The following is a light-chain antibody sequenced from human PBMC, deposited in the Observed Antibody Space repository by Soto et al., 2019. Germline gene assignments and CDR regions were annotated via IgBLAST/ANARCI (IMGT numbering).Light chain of an antibody. V-gene: IGKV3D-15*01. CDR3: QQYHNWVT. Sequence: EIVMTQSPGTLSVSPGERATLSCGASQSVSSNLAWYQQKPGQAPRLLIYGASTRATGIPARFSGSGSGTDCTLTISSLQSEDFAVYYCQQYHNWVTFGGGTKVEIK. J-gene: IGKJ4*01. CDR2: GAS. CDR1: QSVSSN.